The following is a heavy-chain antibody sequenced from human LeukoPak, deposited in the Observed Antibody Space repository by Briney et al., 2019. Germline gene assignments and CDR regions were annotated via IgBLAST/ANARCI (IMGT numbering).Heavy chain of an antibody. CDR2: IYYSGST. J-gene: IGHJ4*02. D-gene: IGHD3-3*01. Sequence: PSETLSLTCTVSGGSISSDYWSWIRQPPGKGLEWIGYIYYSGSTNYNPTLKSRVTISVDTSKNQFSLKLSSVTAADTAVYYCARQMRTYDFWSGYYLWGQGTLVTVSS. CDR1: GGSISSDY. CDR3: ARQMRTYDFWSGYYL. V-gene: IGHV4-59*08.